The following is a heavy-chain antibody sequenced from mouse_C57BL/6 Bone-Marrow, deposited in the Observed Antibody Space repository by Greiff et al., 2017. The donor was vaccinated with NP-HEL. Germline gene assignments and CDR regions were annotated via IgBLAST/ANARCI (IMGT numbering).Heavy chain of an antibody. J-gene: IGHJ2*01. D-gene: IGHD2-1*01. CDR1: GYTFTSYW. V-gene: IGHV1-50*01. CDR3: ARCLYGNFYFDY. CDR2: IDPSDSYT. Sequence: VQLQQSGAELVKPGASVKLSRKASGYTFTSYWMQWVKQRPGQGLEWIGEIDPSDSYTNYNQKFKGKATLTVDTSSSTAYMQLSSLTSEDSAVYYCARCLYGNFYFDYGGQGTTLTVSS.